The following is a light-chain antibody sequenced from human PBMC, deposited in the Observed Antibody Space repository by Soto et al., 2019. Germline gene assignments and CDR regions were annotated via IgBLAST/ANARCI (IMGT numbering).Light chain of an antibody. CDR3: QQVKSYPRT. J-gene: IGKJ4*01. CDR1: QSISVY. CDR2: NAT. Sequence: DIQITQAPSTLSAYVGDRVAIGCRASQSISVYLAWYQKRPGKDPKLLIYNATTLESGVPSRFSGRKVGTQFTLTIDSLQPEDFATYYCQQVKSYPRTFGGGTKVDIK. V-gene: IGKV1-5*01.